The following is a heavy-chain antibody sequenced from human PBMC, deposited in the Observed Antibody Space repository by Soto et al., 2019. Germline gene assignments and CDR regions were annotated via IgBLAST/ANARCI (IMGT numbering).Heavy chain of an antibody. CDR2: MSYDGSNK. J-gene: IGHJ4*02. CDR3: AKDTDDFWSGYSYLDY. V-gene: IGHV3-30*18. Sequence: PGGSLRLSCAASGFTFSSYGMHWVRQAPGKGLEWVAVMSYDGSNKYYADSVKGRFTISRDNSKNTLYLQMNSLRAEDTAVYYCAKDTDDFWSGYSYLDYWGQGTLVTVSS. D-gene: IGHD3-3*01. CDR1: GFTFSSYG.